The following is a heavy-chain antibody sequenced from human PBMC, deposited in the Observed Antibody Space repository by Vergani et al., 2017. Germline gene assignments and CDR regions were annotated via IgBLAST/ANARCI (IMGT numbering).Heavy chain of an antibody. Sequence: EVQLVESGGGLVKPGGSLRLSCAASGFTFSSYSMNWVRQAPGKGLEWVSSISSSSSYIYYADSVKGRFTISRDNAKNSLYVQMNSLRAEDTAVYYCARDFRPEEVVLTPLDAFDIWGQGTMVTVSS. CDR1: GFTFSSYS. CDR2: ISSSSSYI. J-gene: IGHJ3*02. V-gene: IGHV3-21*01. D-gene: IGHD2-15*01. CDR3: ARDFRPEEVVLTPLDAFDI.